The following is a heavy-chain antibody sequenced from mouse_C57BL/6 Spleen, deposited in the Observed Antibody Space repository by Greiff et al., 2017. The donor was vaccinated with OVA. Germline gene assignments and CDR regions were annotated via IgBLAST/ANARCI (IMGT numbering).Heavy chain of an antibody. CDR1: GYTFTSYW. Sequence: QVQLQQPGAELVKPGASVKLSCKASGYTFTSYWMQWVKQRPGQGLEWIGEIDPSDSYTNYNQKFKGKATLTVDTSSSTAYMQLSSLTSEDSAVNVCARGGIYSGRSYWYFDVWGTGTTVTVSA. CDR3: ARGGIYSGRSYWYFDV. J-gene: IGHJ1*03. V-gene: IGHV1-50*01. D-gene: IGHD1-1*01. CDR2: IDPSDSYT.